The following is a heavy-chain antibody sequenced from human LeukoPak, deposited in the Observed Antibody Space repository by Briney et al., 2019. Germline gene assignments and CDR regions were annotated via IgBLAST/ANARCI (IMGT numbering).Heavy chain of an antibody. D-gene: IGHD3-9*01. Sequence: HPGGSLRLSCAASGFTFSSYEMNWVRQAPGKGLEWVSYISSSGSTIYYADSVKGRFTISRDNAKNSLYLQMNSLRAEDTAVYYCARGGEYDILTGYYTAFDIWGQGTMVTVSS. J-gene: IGHJ3*02. CDR3: ARGGEYDILTGYYTAFDI. CDR1: GFTFSSYE. CDR2: ISSSGSTI. V-gene: IGHV3-48*03.